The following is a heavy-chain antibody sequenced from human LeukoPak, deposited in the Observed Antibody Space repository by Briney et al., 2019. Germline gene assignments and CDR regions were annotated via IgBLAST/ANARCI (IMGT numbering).Heavy chain of an antibody. J-gene: IGHJ4*02. D-gene: IGHD7-27*01. Sequence: HAGGSLRLSCTVSGFTFGDYAINWVRQAPGKGLERVGFIRSKAFGETAEYAASVKGRFTISRDDSKSIAYLQMNSLKTEDTAVYYCTRDRGSSTLGDYWGQGTLVTVSS. CDR3: TRDRGSSTLGDY. V-gene: IGHV3-49*04. CDR2: IRSKAFGETA. CDR1: GFTFGDYA.